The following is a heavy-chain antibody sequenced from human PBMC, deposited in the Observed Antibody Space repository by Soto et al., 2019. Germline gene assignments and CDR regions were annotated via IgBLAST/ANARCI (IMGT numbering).Heavy chain of an antibody. J-gene: IGHJ5*02. CDR2: TYYRSRFFS. D-gene: IGHD6-6*01. Sequence: SQTLSLTCAVSGDNVSSYSAAWNWIRQSPSGGLEWLGRTYYRSRFFSDYADSVKSRIIINPDTSKNQFSLQLKSVTPEDTAVYYCARDRYGSSGWFGPWGQGTPVTVSS. CDR3: ARDRYGSSGWFGP. V-gene: IGHV6-1*01. CDR1: GDNVSSYSAA.